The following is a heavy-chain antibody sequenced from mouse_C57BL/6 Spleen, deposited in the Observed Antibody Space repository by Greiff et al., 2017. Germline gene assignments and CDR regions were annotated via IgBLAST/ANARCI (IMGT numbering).Heavy chain of an antibody. CDR3: TRDWEDYAMDY. Sequence: EVMLVESGGGLVQPGGSMKLSCAASGFTFSDAWMDWVRQSPEKGLEWVAEIRNKANNHATYYAESVKGRFTISRDDSKSSVYLQMNSLRAEDTGIYYCTRDWEDYAMDYWGQGTSVTVSS. D-gene: IGHD4-1*01. CDR1: GFTFSDAW. CDR2: IRNKANNHAT. V-gene: IGHV6-6*01. J-gene: IGHJ4*01.